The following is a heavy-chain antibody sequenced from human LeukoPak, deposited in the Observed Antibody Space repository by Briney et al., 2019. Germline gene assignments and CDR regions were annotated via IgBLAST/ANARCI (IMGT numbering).Heavy chain of an antibody. CDR2: ISGSGGST. D-gene: IGHD3-10*01. V-gene: IGHV3-23*01. CDR3: AGGFGSYSPDY. Sequence: GGSLRLSCAASGFTFSSYAMSWVRQAPGKGLEWVSAISGSGGSTYYADSVKGRFTISRDNAKSALYLQMNSLRAEDTAVYYCAGGFGSYSPDYWGQGTLVTVSS. J-gene: IGHJ4*02. CDR1: GFTFSSYA.